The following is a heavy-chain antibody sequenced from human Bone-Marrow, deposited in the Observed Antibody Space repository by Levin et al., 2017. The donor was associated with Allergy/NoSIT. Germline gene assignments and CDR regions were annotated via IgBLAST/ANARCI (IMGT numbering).Heavy chain of an antibody. CDR1: GLTLSNYW. Sequence: PGGSLRLSCEDSGLTLSNYWMSWVRQAPGKGLEWVANINQEASQKYYVDSVRGRFTVSRDNSKNSLYLQMNTLRAEDTAVYYCVRIGTWNDGLGSFDMWGQGIMVTVSS. D-gene: IGHD1-1*01. CDR2: INQEASQK. CDR3: VRIGTWNDGLGSFDM. J-gene: IGHJ3*02. V-gene: IGHV3-7*01.